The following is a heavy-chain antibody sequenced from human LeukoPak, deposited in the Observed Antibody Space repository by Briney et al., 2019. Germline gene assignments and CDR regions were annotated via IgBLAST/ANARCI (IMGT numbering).Heavy chain of an antibody. J-gene: IGHJ4*02. CDR3: ARDGEITSGGVVVSPTFDH. CDR2: ISGNNGNT. V-gene: IGHV1-18*01. D-gene: IGHD3-16*02. CDR1: GFILKTYG. Sequence: ASVKVSCKASGFILKTYGISWVRQAQGEGLEWMGWISGNNGNTNYAPRLLGRVTLTRDTSTDTVYMELGSLTSDDTAVYYCARDGEITSGGVVVSPTFDHWGQGTLISVSS.